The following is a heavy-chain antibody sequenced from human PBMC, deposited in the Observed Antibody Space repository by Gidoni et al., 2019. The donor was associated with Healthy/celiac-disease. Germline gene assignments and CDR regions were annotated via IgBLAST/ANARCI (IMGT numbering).Heavy chain of an antibody. V-gene: IGHV3-48*02. CDR1: GFPFRSYS. CDR2: ISSSSSTI. D-gene: IGHD3-10*01. CDR3: ARDPPMVRGVTIDY. Sequence: EVQLVESGGGLVQPGGSLRLSRAASGFPFRSYSMDWVRQAPGKGLEWVSYISSSSSTIYYADSVKGRFTISRDNAKNSLYLQMNSLRDEDTAVYYCARDPPMVRGVTIDYWGQGTLVTVSS. J-gene: IGHJ4*02.